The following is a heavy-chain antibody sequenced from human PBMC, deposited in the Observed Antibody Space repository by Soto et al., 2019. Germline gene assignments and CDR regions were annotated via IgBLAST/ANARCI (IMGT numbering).Heavy chain of an antibody. D-gene: IGHD2-15*01. CDR1: GVTSNYYA. Sequence: PGGSLRLSCAASGVTSNYYAMHWVRQGPGKGLEWVSGIDLNSGRIGYADSVKGRFTISRDNAKKSLHLQMNGLRAEDTALYYCTTDGDPGGLAHWGQGTLVTVSS. CDR2: IDLNSGRI. J-gene: IGHJ4*02. V-gene: IGHV3-9*02. CDR3: TTDGDPGGLAH.